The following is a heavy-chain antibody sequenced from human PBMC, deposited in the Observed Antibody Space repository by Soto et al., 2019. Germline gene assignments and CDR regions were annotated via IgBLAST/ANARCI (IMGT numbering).Heavy chain of an antibody. D-gene: IGHD2-2*01. CDR1: GFTVTTNY. CDR2: LHGSGST. Sequence: RGSLRPSCVASGFTVTTNYLSWVRQVPGKGLEWVSVLHGSGSTSYADSVKGRFTISRDNARNTFYLQMNSLRVEDTAVYYCARKPPAAIQGWAYGMDVWGQGTTVTVSS. CDR3: ARKPPAAIQGWAYGMDV. V-gene: IGHV3-53*01. J-gene: IGHJ6*02.